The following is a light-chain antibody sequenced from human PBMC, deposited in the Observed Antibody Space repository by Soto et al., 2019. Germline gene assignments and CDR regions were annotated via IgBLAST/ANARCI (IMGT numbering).Light chain of an antibody. CDR1: KNDIGVYDF. V-gene: IGLV2-8*01. CDR3: RAYAGINTNV. J-gene: IGLJ1*01. CDR2: EVV. Sequence: QSALTQPPSASGSRGQSVTISCTGTKNDIGVYDFVSWYQHHPGKAPRLIIYEVVPRPSGVHVRFSGSMSGNTASQTGVGLQPADEADYFCRAYAGINTNVCGSGTKATV.